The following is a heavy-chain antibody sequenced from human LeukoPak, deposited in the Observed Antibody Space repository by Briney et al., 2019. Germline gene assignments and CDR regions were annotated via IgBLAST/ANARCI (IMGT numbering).Heavy chain of an antibody. CDR1: GFTFSSHW. D-gene: IGHD4-17*01. CDR3: ARDTVTTPYFDY. Sequence: GGSLRLSCAASGFTFSSHWMHWVRQAPGKGLVWVSRIDSDGRITTYADSVKGRFTISRDNAKNSLYLQMNSLRAEDTAVYYCARDTVTTPYFDYWGQGTLVTVSS. CDR2: IDSDGRIT. V-gene: IGHV3-74*01. J-gene: IGHJ4*02.